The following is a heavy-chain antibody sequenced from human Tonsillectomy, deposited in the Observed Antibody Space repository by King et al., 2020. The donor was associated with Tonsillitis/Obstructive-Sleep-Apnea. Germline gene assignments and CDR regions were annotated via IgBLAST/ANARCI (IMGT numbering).Heavy chain of an antibody. CDR2: LYSGGGT. D-gene: IGHD2/OR15-2a*01. CDR1: GFTVSTSY. CDR3: ARGRPFYDFHR. Sequence: VQLVESGGALIQPGGSLRLSCAASGFTVSTSYMSWLRHGPGKGLEWVSVLYSGGGTYYADSVKGRFTISSDNSTNTLYLQMNSVRAEDTAVYYCARGRPFYDFHRWGQGTLVTVSS. J-gene: IGHJ4*02. V-gene: IGHV3-53*01.